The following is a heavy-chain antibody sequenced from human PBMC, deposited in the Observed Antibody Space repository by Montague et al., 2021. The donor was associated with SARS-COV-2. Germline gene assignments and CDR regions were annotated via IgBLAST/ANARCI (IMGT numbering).Heavy chain of an antibody. CDR2: RHHLLERNN. CDR1: GDSDGSEEAR. J-gene: IGHJ4*02. D-gene: IGHD1-26*01. CDR3: ARTSASSDY. Sequence: CAISGDSDGSEEARCRSEEHTSELQLRQLGMRHHLLERNNDYAESVKSRITIDPDTSKHQFSLHLNSVTPEDTAVYYCARTSASSDYWGQGTLATVSS. V-gene: IGHV6-1*01.